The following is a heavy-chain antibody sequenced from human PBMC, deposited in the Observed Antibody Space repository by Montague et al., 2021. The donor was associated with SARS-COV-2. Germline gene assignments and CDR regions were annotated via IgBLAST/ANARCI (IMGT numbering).Heavy chain of an antibody. D-gene: IGHD6-19*01. Sequence: TLSLTCTVSGGSISSGSYYWSWIRQPAGKGLEWIGRISISGSTNYNPSLKSRVTTSVDTSKNQFSLKLSSVTAADTAVYYCARDIAVASLFDYWGQGTLVTVSS. V-gene: IGHV4-61*02. J-gene: IGHJ4*02. CDR2: ISISGST. CDR1: GGSISSGSYY. CDR3: ARDIAVASLFDY.